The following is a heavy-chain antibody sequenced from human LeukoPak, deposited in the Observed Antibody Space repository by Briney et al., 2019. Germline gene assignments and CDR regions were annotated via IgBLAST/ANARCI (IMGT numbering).Heavy chain of an antibody. CDR1: GFTFSSYA. CDR3: AKDRVFDSSGCQAFDY. V-gene: IGHV3-23*01. D-gene: IGHD3-22*01. CDR2: ISGSGGST. Sequence: GGSLRLSCAASGFTFSSYAMSWVRQAPGKGLEWVSAISGSGGSTYYADSVKGRFTISRGNSKNTLYLQMNSLRAEDTAVYYCAKDRVFDSSGCQAFDYWGQGTLVTVSS. J-gene: IGHJ4*02.